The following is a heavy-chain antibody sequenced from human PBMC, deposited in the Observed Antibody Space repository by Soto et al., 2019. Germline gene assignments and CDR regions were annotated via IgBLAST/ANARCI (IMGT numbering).Heavy chain of an antibody. Sequence: SVKVSCKASGGTFSSYAISWVRQAPGQGLEWMGGIIPIFGTANYAQKFQGRVTITRDTSASTAYMELSSLRSEDTAVYYCARADYYYYYGMDVWGQGTTVTVSS. V-gene: IGHV1-69*05. CDR2: IIPIFGTA. CDR1: GGTFSSYA. J-gene: IGHJ6*02. CDR3: ARADYYYYYGMDV.